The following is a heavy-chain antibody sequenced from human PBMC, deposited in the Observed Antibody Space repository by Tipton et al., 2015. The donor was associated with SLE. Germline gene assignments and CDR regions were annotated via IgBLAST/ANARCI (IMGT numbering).Heavy chain of an antibody. CDR2: IYYSGSS. D-gene: IGHD6-19*01. J-gene: IGHJ4*02. V-gene: IGHV4-59*01. CDR3: ARDSTGAGTSFDY. Sequence: TLSLTCTVSGVSISDYYWSWIRQPPGKGLEWVGYIYYSGSSNYNPSLKSRVTISVDTSKNQFSLKLNSVTAADTAVYYCARDSTGAGTSFDYWGQGTLVTVSS. CDR1: GVSISDYY.